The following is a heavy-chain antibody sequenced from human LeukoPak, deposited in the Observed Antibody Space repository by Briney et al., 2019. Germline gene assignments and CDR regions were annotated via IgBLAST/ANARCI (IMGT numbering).Heavy chain of an antibody. CDR1: GGSISSYY. V-gene: IGHV4-59*01. J-gene: IGHJ4*02. CDR2: IYYSGST. Sequence: SETLSLTCTVSGGSISSYYWSWIRQPPGKGLEWIGYIYYSGSTNYNPPLKSRVTISVDTSKNQFSLKLSSVAAADTAVYYCARGGSYAQYYFDYWGQGTLVTVSS. CDR3: ARGGSYAQYYFDY. D-gene: IGHD1-26*01.